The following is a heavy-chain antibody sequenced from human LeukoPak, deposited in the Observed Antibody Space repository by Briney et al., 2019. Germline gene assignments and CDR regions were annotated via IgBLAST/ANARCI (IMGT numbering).Heavy chain of an antibody. CDR1: GGSFSGYY. Sequence: PSETLSLTCAVYGGSFSGYYWSWIRQPPGKGLEWIGEINHSGSTNYNPSLKSRVTISVDTSKNQFSLKLSSVTAADAAVYYCARHQSSYYDSSGYHAGDYWGQGTLVTVSS. CDR3: ARHQSSYYDSSGYHAGDY. J-gene: IGHJ4*02. CDR2: INHSGST. V-gene: IGHV4-34*01. D-gene: IGHD3-22*01.